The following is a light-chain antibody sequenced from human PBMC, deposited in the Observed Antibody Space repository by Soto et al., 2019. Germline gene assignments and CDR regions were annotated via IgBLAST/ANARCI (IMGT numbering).Light chain of an antibody. CDR3: SSYTSSSTYV. Sequence: QSALTQPPSVSGFPGQSVTISCTGTSSDVGSYNRVSWYQQPPGTAPKLMIYEVSNRPSGVPDRFSGSKSGNTASLTISGLQAEDEADYYCSSYTSSSTYVFGTGTQLTVL. CDR1: SSDVGSYNR. CDR2: EVS. V-gene: IGLV2-18*02. J-gene: IGLJ1*01.